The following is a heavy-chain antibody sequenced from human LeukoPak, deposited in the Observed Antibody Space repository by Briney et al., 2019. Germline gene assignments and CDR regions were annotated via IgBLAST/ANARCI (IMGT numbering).Heavy chain of an antibody. CDR1: GYTFTSYY. Sequence: ASVKVSCKASGYTFTSYYMHWVRQAPGQGLEWMGIINPSGGSTSYAQKFQGRVTMTRDMSTSTVYMELSSLRSEDTAVYYCARESVRYFDWSDAFDIWGQGTMVTVSS. CDR2: INPSGGST. V-gene: IGHV1-46*01. CDR3: ARESVRYFDWSDAFDI. J-gene: IGHJ3*02. D-gene: IGHD3-9*01.